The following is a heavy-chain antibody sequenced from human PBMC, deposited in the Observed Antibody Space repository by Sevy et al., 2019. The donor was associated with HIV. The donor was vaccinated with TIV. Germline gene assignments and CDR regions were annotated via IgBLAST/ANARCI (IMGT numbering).Heavy chain of an antibody. CDR1: GGSFSGYY. V-gene: IGHV4-34*01. J-gene: IGHJ5*02. CDR3: ARAPPVVVVPGAPSWLDP. D-gene: IGHD2-2*01. CDR2: INHSGST. Sequence: SQTLSLTCAVYGGSFSGYYWNWIRQSPGKGLEWIGEINHSGSTHYSPSLKSRVTISVDTSKNQFSLRLNSVTAADTAVYYCARAPPVVVVPGAPSWLDPWGQGTLVTVSS.